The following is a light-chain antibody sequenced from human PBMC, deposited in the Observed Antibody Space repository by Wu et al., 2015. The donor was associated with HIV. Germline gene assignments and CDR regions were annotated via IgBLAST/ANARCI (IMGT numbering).Light chain of an antibody. V-gene: IGKV1-27*01. J-gene: IGKJ2*01. CDR1: YDIKNF. CDR2: SAS. CDR3: QNHDAVPRT. Sequence: DIQMTQSPSSLSASLGDRVTITCRATYDIKNFLAWYQHKPGQVPRLLIFSASTVVPGVPSRFSGGGSGAHFTLVIDNLQSEDVATYYCQNHDAVPRTFGKG.